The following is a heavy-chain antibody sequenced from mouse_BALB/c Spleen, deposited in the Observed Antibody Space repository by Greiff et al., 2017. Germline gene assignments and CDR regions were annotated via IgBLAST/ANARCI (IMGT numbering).Heavy chain of an antibody. D-gene: IGHD1-3*01. CDR2: ISYDGSN. V-gene: IGHV3-6*02. CDR3: ARGGMYNPWFAY. Sequence: EVQLQESGPGLVKPSQSLSLTCSVTGYSITSGYYWNWIRQFPGNKLEWMGYISYDGSNNYNPSLKNRISITRDTSKNQFVLKLNSVTTEDTATYYCARGGMYNPWFAYWGQGTLVTVSA. J-gene: IGHJ3*01. CDR1: GYSITSGYY.